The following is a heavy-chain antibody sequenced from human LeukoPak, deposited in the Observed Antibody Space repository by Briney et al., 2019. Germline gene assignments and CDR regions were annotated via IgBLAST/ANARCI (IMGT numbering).Heavy chain of an antibody. CDR1: GGSISSYY. CDR2: IYYSGST. Sequence: PSETLSLTCTVSGGSISSYYWSWIRQPPGKGLEWIGYIYYSGSTTYNPSLKSRVTISVDTSKNQFSLKLSSVTAADTAVYYCARRQHIVVLTATRGDFDIWGQGTMVTVSS. D-gene: IGHD2-21*02. J-gene: IGHJ3*02. V-gene: IGHV4-59*01. CDR3: ARRQHIVVLTATRGDFDI.